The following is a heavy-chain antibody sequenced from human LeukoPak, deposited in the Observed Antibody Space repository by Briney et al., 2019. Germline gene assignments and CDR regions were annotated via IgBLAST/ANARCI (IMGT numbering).Heavy chain of an antibody. V-gene: IGHV3-30*04. Sequence: GRSLRLSCAASGFTFSSYAMLWVRLAPGKGLEWVAVISYDGSNKYYADSVKGRFTISRDNSKNTLYLQMNSLRAEDTAVYYCARAGYCSSTSCRFYYYYYYGMDVWGKGTTVTVSS. CDR1: GFTFSSYA. J-gene: IGHJ6*04. D-gene: IGHD2-2*01. CDR2: ISYDGSNK. CDR3: ARAGYCSSTSCRFYYYYYYGMDV.